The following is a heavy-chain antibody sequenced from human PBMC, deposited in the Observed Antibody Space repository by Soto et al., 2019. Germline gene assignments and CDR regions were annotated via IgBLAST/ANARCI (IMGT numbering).Heavy chain of an antibody. J-gene: IGHJ4*02. CDR3: VATYGDYLDY. V-gene: IGHV5-51*01. CDR1: GYKFTTYW. CDR2: IYPDDSDS. D-gene: IGHD4-17*01. Sequence: PGESPKISCKGSGYKFTTYWIGWVRQMPGKGLEWMAIIYPDDSDSRYSPSFQGQVTISADKSISTAYLQWSSLKASDTAIYYCVATYGDYLDYWGQGTLVTVSS.